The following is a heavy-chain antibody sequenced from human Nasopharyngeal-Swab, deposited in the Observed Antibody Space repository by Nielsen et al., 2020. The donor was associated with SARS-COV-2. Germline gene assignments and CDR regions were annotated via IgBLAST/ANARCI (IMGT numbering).Heavy chain of an antibody. V-gene: IGHV1-2*02. D-gene: IGHD6-19*01. CDR2: INPSGGST. CDR1: GYTFTSYY. Sequence: ASVKVSCKASGYTFTSYYMHWVRQAPGQGLEWMGIINPSGGSTNYAQKFQGRVTMTRDTTISTAYMELSRLRSDDTAVYYCARGSAVAGLGMRDAFDIWGQGTMVTVSS. J-gene: IGHJ3*02. CDR3: ARGSAVAGLGMRDAFDI.